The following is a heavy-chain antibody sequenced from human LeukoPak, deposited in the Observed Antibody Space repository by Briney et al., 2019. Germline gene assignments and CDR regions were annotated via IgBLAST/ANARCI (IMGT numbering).Heavy chain of an antibody. CDR1: GFTFSSYA. J-gene: IGHJ3*02. CDR2: ISYDGSNK. D-gene: IGHD3-3*01. V-gene: IGHV3-30-3*01. Sequence: GRSLRLSCAASGFTFSSYAMHWVRQAPGKGLEWVAVISYDGSNKYYADSVKGRFTISRDNSKNTLYLQMNSLRAEDTAVYYCAKDVDFWSGSQDAFDIWGQGTMVTVSS. CDR3: AKDVDFWSGSQDAFDI.